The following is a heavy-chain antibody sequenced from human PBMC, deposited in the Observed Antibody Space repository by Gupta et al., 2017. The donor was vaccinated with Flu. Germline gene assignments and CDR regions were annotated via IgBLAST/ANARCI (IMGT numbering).Heavy chain of an antibody. J-gene: IGHJ4*02. V-gene: IGHV3-48*03. D-gene: IGHD5-18*01. CDR2: ISVSGSVV. Sequence: EVQLVESGGGLVQPGGSLRLSCIISGFTFDTYEMNWARQAPGKGLEWISYISVSGSVVHYADSVKGRFTISRDTAKNSLSLQMSSLRVEDTAIYYCARERDFTDGYLGVLDLWGQGTLVTVSS. CDR1: GFTFDTYE. CDR3: ARERDFTDGYLGVLDL.